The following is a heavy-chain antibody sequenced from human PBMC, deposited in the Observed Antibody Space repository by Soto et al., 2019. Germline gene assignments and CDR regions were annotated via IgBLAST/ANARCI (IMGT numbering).Heavy chain of an antibody. Sequence: EVQLLESGGGLVQPGGSLRLSCAVSGFTFSSYAMSWVRQAPGKGLEWVSTGTTYYADSVKGRFTISRDNSKNSLYLQMNSLRAGDTAVYYCARDRQKRDYYDSTPSGGMDVWGQGTTVTVSS. J-gene: IGHJ6*02. CDR2: GTT. CDR3: ARDRQKRDYYDSTPSGGMDV. CDR1: GFTFSSYA. D-gene: IGHD3-22*01. V-gene: IGHV3-23*01.